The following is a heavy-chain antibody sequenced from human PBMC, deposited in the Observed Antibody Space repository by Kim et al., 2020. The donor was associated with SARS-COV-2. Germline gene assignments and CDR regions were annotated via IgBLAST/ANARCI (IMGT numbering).Heavy chain of an antibody. D-gene: IGHD6-13*01. CDR1: GFTFDDYA. Sequence: GGSLRLSCAASGFTFDDYAMHWVRQAPGKGLEWVSLINGDGGSTYYADSVKGRFTISRDNSKNSLYLQMNSLRTEDTALYYCAKDISRAAAGFPDAFDIWGQGTMVTVSS. CDR2: INGDGGST. V-gene: IGHV3-43*02. J-gene: IGHJ3*02. CDR3: AKDISRAAAGFPDAFDI.